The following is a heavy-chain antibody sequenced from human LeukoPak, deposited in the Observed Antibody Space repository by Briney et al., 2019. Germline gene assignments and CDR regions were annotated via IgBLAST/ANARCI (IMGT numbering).Heavy chain of an antibody. D-gene: IGHD2/OR15-2a*01. CDR3: ARGQDYFDAFDI. CDR2: MNPNSGNT. J-gene: IGHJ3*02. Sequence: ASVKVSCTASGYTFTSYDINWVRQATGQGLEWMGWMNPNSGNTGYAQKFQGRVTMTRNTSISTAYMELSSLRSEDTAVYYCARGQDYFDAFDIWGQGTMVTVSS. CDR1: GYTFTSYD. V-gene: IGHV1-8*01.